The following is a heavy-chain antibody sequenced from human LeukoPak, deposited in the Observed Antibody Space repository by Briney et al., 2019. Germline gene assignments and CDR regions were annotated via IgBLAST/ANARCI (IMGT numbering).Heavy chain of an antibody. Sequence: GASVKVSCKASGYTFTSYGISWVRQAPGQGLEWMGWISAYNGNTNYAQKLQGRVTMTTDTSTSTAYMELRSLRSDDTAVYYCARVPDGSGTYSYYYYYMDVWGKGTTVTVSS. J-gene: IGHJ6*03. D-gene: IGHD3-10*01. CDR1: GYTFTSYG. CDR2: ISAYNGNT. V-gene: IGHV1-18*01. CDR3: ARVPDGSGTYSYYYYYMDV.